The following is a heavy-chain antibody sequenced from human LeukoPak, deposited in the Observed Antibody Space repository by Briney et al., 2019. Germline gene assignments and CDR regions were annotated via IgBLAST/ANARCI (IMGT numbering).Heavy chain of an antibody. CDR3: ARIRITLNAFDI. Sequence: SGPTLENPTQTLTLTCTLPGFSLSTRGTRVSWILQPPRKSLELLARIDWDDDKYYSTSLKTRLTISKDTSKNQVVLTMTNMDPVDTATYYCARIRITLNAFDIWGQGTMVTVSS. V-gene: IGHV2-70*04. CDR1: GFSLSTRGTR. CDR2: IDWDDDK. J-gene: IGHJ3*02.